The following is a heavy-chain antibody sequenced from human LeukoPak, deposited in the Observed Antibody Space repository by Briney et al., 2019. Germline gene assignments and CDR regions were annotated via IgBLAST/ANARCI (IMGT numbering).Heavy chain of an antibody. D-gene: IGHD3-22*01. V-gene: IGHV1-18*01. Sequence: ASVKVSCKASGYTFNTFGLSWVRQAPGQGLEWMGWIGAFNGNTHYAQNLQGRLTMTTDTSTNTAYMELRSLRSDDTAVYYCTKHRGYYPDTFDIWGQGTMVTVSS. CDR3: TKHRGYYPDTFDI. CDR2: IGAFNGNT. J-gene: IGHJ3*02. CDR1: GYTFNTFG.